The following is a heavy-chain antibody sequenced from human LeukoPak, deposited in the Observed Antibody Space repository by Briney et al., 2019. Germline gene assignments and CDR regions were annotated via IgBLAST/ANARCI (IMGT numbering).Heavy chain of an antibody. J-gene: IGHJ4*02. CDR2: ISWSSATI. V-gene: IGHV3-9*01. CDR3: AKDMETTVVTPTFDY. Sequence: GGSLRLSCAASGFTFDDYAMHWVRQAPGKGLEWVSGISWSSATIGYADSVKGRFTISRDNAKNSLYLQMNSLRAEDTALYYCAKDMETTVVTPTFDYWGQGTLVTASS. D-gene: IGHD4-23*01. CDR1: GFTFDDYA.